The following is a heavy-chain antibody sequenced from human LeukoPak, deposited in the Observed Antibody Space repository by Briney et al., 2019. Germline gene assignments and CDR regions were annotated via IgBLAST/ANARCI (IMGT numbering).Heavy chain of an antibody. CDR1: GFTFSNAW. J-gene: IGHJ4*02. CDR2: IKSKTDGGTT. D-gene: IGHD2-21*01. V-gene: IGHV3-15*01. Sequence: AGGSLRLSCAASGFTFSNAWMSWVRQAPGKGLEWVGRIKSKTDGGTTDYAAPVKGRFTISRDDSKNTLYLQMNSLKTEDTAVYYCTTENLLIFFDDWGQGTLVTVSS. CDR3: TTENLLIFFDD.